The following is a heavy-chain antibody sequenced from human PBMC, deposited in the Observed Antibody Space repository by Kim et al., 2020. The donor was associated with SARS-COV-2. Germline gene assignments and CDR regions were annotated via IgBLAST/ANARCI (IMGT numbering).Heavy chain of an antibody. J-gene: IGHJ4*02. CDR2: RSYDGSNK. Sequence: GGSLRLSCAASGFTFSSYGMHWVRQAPGKGLEWVAVRSYDGSNKYYADSVKGRFTISRDNSKNTLYLQMNSLRAEDTAVYYCARSGSGSYYSYFDYWGQGTLVTVSS. CDR1: GFTFSSYG. CDR3: ARSGSGSYYSYFDY. D-gene: IGHD3-10*01. V-gene: IGHV3-33*05.